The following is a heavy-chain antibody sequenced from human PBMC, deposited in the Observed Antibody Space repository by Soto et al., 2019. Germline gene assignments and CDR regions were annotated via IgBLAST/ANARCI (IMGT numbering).Heavy chain of an antibody. CDR3: ARDRRLIFGVVDYFDY. Sequence: SETLSLTCAVSGGSISSSNWWSWVRQPPGKGLEWIGEIYHSGSTNYNPSLKSRVTISVDKSKNQFSLKLSSVTAADTAVYYCARDRRLIFGVVDYFDYWGQGTLVTVS. V-gene: IGHV4-4*02. CDR1: GGSISSSNW. CDR2: IYHSGST. J-gene: IGHJ4*02. D-gene: IGHD3-3*01.